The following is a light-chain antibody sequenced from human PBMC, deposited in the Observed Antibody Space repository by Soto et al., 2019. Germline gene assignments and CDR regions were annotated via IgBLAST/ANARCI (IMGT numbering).Light chain of an antibody. J-gene: IGKJ3*01. Sequence: DIQLTQSPSFLSASVGDRVTITCRASQGISSYLAGYQQKPGKAPKLMIYAASTLQSGVPSRFSGSGSGTEFTLTISSLQPEDFATYCCQQLNSYPFTVGPGTKVDIK. V-gene: IGKV1-9*01. CDR2: AAS. CDR1: QGISSY. CDR3: QQLNSYPFT.